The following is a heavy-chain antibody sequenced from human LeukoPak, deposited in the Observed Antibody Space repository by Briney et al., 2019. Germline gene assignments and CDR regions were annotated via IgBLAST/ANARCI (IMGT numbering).Heavy chain of an antibody. CDR2: NDYSGST. J-gene: IGHJ6*03. Sequence: SETLSLTCIVSGGPISTHYWSWSRQPPGKGLEWIGYNDYSGSTNYNPSLKSRVTISVDTSKNHFSLKLNSVTAADTAVHYCARGATFRGTYYMDVWGKGTTVTVSS. CDR3: ARGATFRGTYYMDV. CDR1: GGPISTHY. V-gene: IGHV4-59*11. D-gene: IGHD3-10*01.